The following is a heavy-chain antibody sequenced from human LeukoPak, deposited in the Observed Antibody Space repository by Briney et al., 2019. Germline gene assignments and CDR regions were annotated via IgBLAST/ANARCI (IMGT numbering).Heavy chain of an antibody. V-gene: IGHV3-30*18. D-gene: IGHD3-3*01. J-gene: IGHJ6*02. CDR1: GFTFSSYG. CDR3: AKDPADFWSGYGDYYGMDV. Sequence: GGSLRLSCAASGFTFSSYGMHWVRQAPGKGLEWVAVISYDGSNKYYADSVKGRFAISRDNSKNTLYLQMNSLRAEDTAVYYCAKDPADFWSGYGDYYGMDVWGQGTTVTVSS. CDR2: ISYDGSNK.